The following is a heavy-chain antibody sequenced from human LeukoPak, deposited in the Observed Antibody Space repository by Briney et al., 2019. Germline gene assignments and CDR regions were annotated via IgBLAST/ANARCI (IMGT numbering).Heavy chain of an antibody. V-gene: IGHV3-13*01. CDR3: ARGYCTNGVCSYFDY. D-gene: IGHD2-8*01. CDR2: IGTAGDT. J-gene: IGHJ4*02. CDR1: GFTFSSYD. Sequence: GGSLRLSCAASGFTFSSYDMHWVRQATGRGLEWVSAIGTAGDTYYPGSVKGRFTISRENAKSSLYLQMNSLRAGDTAVYYCARGYCTNGVCSYFDYWGQGTLVTVSS.